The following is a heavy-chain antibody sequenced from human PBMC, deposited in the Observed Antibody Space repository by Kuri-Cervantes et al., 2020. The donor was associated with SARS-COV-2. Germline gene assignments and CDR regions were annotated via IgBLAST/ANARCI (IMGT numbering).Heavy chain of an antibody. D-gene: IGHD3-10*01. CDR1: GFTFDDYA. V-gene: IGHV3-9*01. CDR2: ISWNSGNI. Sequence: GGSLRLSCAASGFTFDDYAMHWVRQAPGKGLEWVSGISWNSGNIGYADSVKGRFTISRDNAKNSLYLQMNSLRAEDTALYYCAKSPMVRGVISENWFDPWGQGTLVTVSS. J-gene: IGHJ5*02. CDR3: AKSPMVRGVISENWFDP.